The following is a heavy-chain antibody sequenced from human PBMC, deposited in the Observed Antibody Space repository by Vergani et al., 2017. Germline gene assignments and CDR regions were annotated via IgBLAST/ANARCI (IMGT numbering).Heavy chain of an antibody. V-gene: IGHV3-33*01. D-gene: IGHD1-14*01. Sequence: QVQLVESGGGVVQPGRSLRLSCAAFGFTFNQYGMHWVRQAPGKGLEWVAVTWYDGNNKQYADSVKGRFTISRDNSKITMYLQMNSLRDEDTGVYYCAGDLRLLYNRFDPWGQGTLVTVSS. CDR2: TWYDGNNK. J-gene: IGHJ5*02. CDR3: AGDLRLLYNRFDP. CDR1: GFTFNQYG.